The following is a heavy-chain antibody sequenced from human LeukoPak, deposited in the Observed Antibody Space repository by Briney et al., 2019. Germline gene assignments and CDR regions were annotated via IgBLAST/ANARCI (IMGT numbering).Heavy chain of an antibody. J-gene: IGHJ4*02. CDR2: INHSGST. Sequence: SETLSLTCAVYGGSFSGYYWSWIRQPPGKGLEWIGEINHSGSTNYNPSLKSRVTISVDTSKNQFSLKLSSVTAADTAVYYCARDLYGVRATMVRGVIAKAFDYWGQGTLVTVSS. D-gene: IGHD3-10*01. V-gene: IGHV4-34*01. CDR1: GGSFSGYY. CDR3: ARDLYGVRATMVRGVIAKAFDY.